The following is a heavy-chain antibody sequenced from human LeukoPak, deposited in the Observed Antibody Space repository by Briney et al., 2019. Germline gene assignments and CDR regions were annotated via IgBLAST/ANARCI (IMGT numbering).Heavy chain of an antibody. D-gene: IGHD1-20*01. CDR3: ARDPQINWNDHLYGMEV. CDR1: GYTFTGYY. Sequence: EASVRVSCKASGYTFTGYYMHWVRQAPGQGLEWMGWINPNSGGTNYAQKFQGRVTMTRDTSISTAYMELSRLKSDDTAVYYCARDPQINWNDHLYGMEVWGQGTTVTVSS. J-gene: IGHJ6*02. CDR2: INPNSGGT. V-gene: IGHV1-2*02.